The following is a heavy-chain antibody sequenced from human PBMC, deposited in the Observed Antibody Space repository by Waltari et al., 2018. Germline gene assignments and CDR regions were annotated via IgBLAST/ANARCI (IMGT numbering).Heavy chain of an antibody. V-gene: IGHV1-2*02. CDR1: GYTFTGYY. CDR3: ARGAAAGFSLLYGMDV. J-gene: IGHJ6*02. CDR2: INPNSGGT. Sequence: QVQLVQSGAEVKKPGASVKVSCKASGYTFTGYYMHWVRQAPGQGLEWMGWINPNSGGTNYAQKFQGRVTMTRDTSISTAYMELSMLRSDDTAVYYCARGAAAGFSLLYGMDVWGQGTTVTVSS. D-gene: IGHD6-13*01.